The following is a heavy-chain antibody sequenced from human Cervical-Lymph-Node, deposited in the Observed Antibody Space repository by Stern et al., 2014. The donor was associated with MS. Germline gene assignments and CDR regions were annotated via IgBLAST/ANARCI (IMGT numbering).Heavy chain of an antibody. D-gene: IGHD1-1*01. Sequence: EMQLVESGGCLVKPGGSLRLSCIVSGFTFRNSSMNRVRQAPGKGLEWVSTISSRSSYIYYSDSVKGRYTISRDNAKNSLYLQMNSLRVDDTAVYYCARRSGATNDYWVQGTLVTVPS. J-gene: IGHJ4*02. CDR2: ISSRSSYI. CDR1: GFTFRNSS. V-gene: IGHV3-21*01. CDR3: ARRSGATNDY.